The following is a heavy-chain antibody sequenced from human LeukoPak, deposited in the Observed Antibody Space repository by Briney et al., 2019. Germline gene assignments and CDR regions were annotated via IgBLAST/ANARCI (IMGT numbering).Heavy chain of an antibody. CDR3: ARREGLTDAFDI. D-gene: IGHD1-26*01. V-gene: IGHV5-51*01. J-gene: IGHJ3*02. CDR2: IYPGDSDT. CDR1: GYRFTSYW. Sequence: GESLKISCKGSGYRFTSYWIGWVRQMPGKGLEWMGIIYPGDSDTRYSPSFQGQVTTSADTSISTAYLQWSSLKASHTAMYYCARREGLTDAFDIWGQGTMVTVYS.